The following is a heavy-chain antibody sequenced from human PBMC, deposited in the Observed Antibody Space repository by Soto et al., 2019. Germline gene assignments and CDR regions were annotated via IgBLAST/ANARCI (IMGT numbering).Heavy chain of an antibody. CDR2: INPNSGNT. D-gene: IGHD3-3*01. Sequence: QVQLVQSRAEVKKPGAPVKVSCKASGYTFTSYDINWVLQATGQGLEWMGWINPNSGNTGYAQKFQGRVTMTRNTSISTAYMELSSLRSEDTAVYYCARSYYDFWSGYYDLGNLDYWGQGTLVTVSS. J-gene: IGHJ4*02. V-gene: IGHV1-8*01. CDR1: GYTFTSYD. CDR3: ARSYYDFWSGYYDLGNLDY.